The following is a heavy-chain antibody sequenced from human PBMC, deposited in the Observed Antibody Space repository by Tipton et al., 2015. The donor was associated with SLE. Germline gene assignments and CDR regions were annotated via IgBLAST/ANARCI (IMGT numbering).Heavy chain of an antibody. J-gene: IGHJ6*02. V-gene: IGHV3-23*01. D-gene: IGHD3-16*01. CDR2: ISHNSGRI. Sequence: GSLRLSCAASGFTFSSYAMSWVRQAPGKGLEWVSCISHNSGRIYYADSVKGRFTISRDNSKNTLYLQMNSLRAEDTAVYYCARDSFGDGMDVWGQGTTVTVSS. CDR3: ARDSFGDGMDV. CDR1: GFTFSSYA.